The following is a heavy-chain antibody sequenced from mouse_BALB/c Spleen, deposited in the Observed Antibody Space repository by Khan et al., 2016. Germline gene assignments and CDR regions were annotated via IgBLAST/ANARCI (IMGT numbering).Heavy chain of an antibody. V-gene: IGHV2-6*03. Sequence: QVQLKESGPGLVAPSQSLSITCTVSGFSLTSYGVSWVRQPPGKGLEWLVVIWSDGSTTYNSALKSRLSISKDNSKSQVFLKMNSLQTDDTAMYYCARRDDGGGAMDYWGQGTSVTVSS. CDR3: ARRDDGGGAMDY. J-gene: IGHJ4*01. D-gene: IGHD2-3*01. CDR2: IWSDGST. CDR1: GFSLTSYG.